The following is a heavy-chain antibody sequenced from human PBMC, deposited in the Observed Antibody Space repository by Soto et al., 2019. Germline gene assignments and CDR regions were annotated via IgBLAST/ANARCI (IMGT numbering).Heavy chain of an antibody. CDR3: AKANFWSGYRYFDY. J-gene: IGHJ4*02. CDR2: ISGSGGST. Sequence: GGSLRLSCVASGVTFGSRAMSWVRQAPGKGLEWVSAISGSGGSTYYADSVKGRFTISRDNSKNTLYLQMNSLRAEDTAVYYCAKANFWSGYRYFDYWGQGTLVTVSS. V-gene: IGHV3-23*01. CDR1: GVTFGSRA. D-gene: IGHD3-3*01.